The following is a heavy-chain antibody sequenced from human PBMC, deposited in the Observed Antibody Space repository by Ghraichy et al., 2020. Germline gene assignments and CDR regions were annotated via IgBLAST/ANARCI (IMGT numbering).Heavy chain of an antibody. V-gene: IGHV3-7*03. CDR2: IKQDGSEK. D-gene: IGHD6-19*01. CDR1: GFTFSSYW. J-gene: IGHJ4*02. CDR3: ARRWGIAVAGPNSGYFDY. Sequence: GGSLRLSCAASGFTFSSYWMSWVRQAPGKRLEWVANIKQDGSEKYYVDSVKGRFTISRDNAKNSLYLQMNSLRAEDTAVYYCARRWGIAVAGPNSGYFDYWGQGTLVTVSS.